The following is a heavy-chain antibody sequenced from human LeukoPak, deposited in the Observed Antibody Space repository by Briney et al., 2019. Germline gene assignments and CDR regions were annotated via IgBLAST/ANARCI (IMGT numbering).Heavy chain of an antibody. CDR2: INPSGGST. J-gene: IGHJ5*01. Sequence: ASVKVSCKASGYIFTNYHMHWVRQAPGQGLEWMGIINPSGGSTNYAQKFQGRVFMTRDTSTSTVYLELSSLKAEDTAVYYCARRRGSSSWFDYWGQGTLVTVSS. CDR3: ARRRGSSSWFDY. CDR1: GYIFTNYH. V-gene: IGHV1-46*01. D-gene: IGHD6-13*01.